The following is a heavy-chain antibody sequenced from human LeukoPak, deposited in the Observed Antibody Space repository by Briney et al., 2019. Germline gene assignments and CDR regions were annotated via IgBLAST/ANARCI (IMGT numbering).Heavy chain of an antibody. CDR2: INPNSGGT. D-gene: IGHD2-2*01. Sequence: ASVKVSCKASGYTFTGYYMHWVRQAPGQGLEWMGWINPNSGGTNYAQKFQGRVTMTRDTSISTAYMELSRLRSDDTAVYYCASPVLGGTSSEGSFDYCGQGTLVTVSS. CDR1: GYTFTGYY. CDR3: ASPVLGGTSSEGSFDY. J-gene: IGHJ4*02. V-gene: IGHV1-2*02.